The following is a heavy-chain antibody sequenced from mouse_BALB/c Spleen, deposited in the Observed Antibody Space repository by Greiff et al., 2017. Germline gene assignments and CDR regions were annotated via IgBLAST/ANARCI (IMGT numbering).Heavy chain of an antibody. J-gene: IGHJ3*02. CDR1: GYTFTSYW. CDR2: INPSTGYT. CDR3: ARSADGY. Sequence: VKLVESGAELAKPGASVKMSCKASGYTFTSYWMHWVKQRPGQGLEWIGYINPSTGYTEYNQKFKDKATLIADKFSSTAYMQLSSLTSEDSAVYYCARSADGYWGQGTLVTVSA. V-gene: IGHV1-7*01.